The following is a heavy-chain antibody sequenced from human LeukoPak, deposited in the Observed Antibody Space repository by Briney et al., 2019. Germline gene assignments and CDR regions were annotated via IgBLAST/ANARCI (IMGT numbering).Heavy chain of an antibody. Sequence: ASVKVSYKVSGYTLTELSMHWVRQAPGKGLEWMGGFDPEDGETIYAQKFQGRVTMTEDKSTDTAYMELSSLRSEDTAVYYCATVSRLVATIRPFDYYYMDVWGKGTTVTVSS. J-gene: IGHJ6*03. CDR1: GYTLTELS. CDR2: FDPEDGET. V-gene: IGHV1-24*01. CDR3: ATVSRLVATIRPFDYYYMDV. D-gene: IGHD5-12*01.